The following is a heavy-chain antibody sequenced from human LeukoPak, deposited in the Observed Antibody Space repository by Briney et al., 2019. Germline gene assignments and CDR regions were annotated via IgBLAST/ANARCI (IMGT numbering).Heavy chain of an antibody. CDR3: ARDGIAAAGHYYYFDY. D-gene: IGHD6-13*01. CDR1: GDSVSSNSAA. V-gene: IGHV6-1*01. Sequence: PSQTLSLTCAISGDSVSSNSAAWNWIRQSPSRGLEWLGRTYYRSKWYNDYAVSVKSRITINPDTSKNQFSLQLNSVTPEDTAMYYCARDGIAAAGHYYYFDYWGQGTLVTVSS. J-gene: IGHJ4*02. CDR2: TYYRSKWYN.